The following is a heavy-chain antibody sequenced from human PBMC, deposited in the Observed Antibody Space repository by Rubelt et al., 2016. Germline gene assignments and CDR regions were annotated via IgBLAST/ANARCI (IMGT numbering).Heavy chain of an antibody. Sequence: EVQLVESGGGLVKPGGSLRLPCAPSGFTFTNAWMNWVRQAPGKGLEWVGRIKSKTDGGKTDYAAPVKGRFTISRDESKNTLYLQINSLKTEDTAVYYCTTGGKTGYWGQGTLVTVSS. J-gene: IGHJ4*02. D-gene: IGHD4-23*01. CDR2: IKSKTDGGKT. CDR3: TTGGKTGY. CDR1: GFTFTNAW. V-gene: IGHV3-15*01.